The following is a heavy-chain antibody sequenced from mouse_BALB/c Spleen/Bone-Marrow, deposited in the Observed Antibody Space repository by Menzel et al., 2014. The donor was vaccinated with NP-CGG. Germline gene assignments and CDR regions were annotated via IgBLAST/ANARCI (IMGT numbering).Heavy chain of an antibody. J-gene: IGHJ4*01. CDR1: GFTFSSFG. Sequence: DVQLQESGGGLVQPGGSRKLSCAASGFTFSSFGMHWVRQAPEKGLEWVAYISSGSSTIYYADTVKGRFTISRDNPENTLFLQMTSLRSEDTAMYYCARWRYGYAMDYWGQGTSVTVSS. D-gene: IGHD2-14*01. CDR3: ARWRYGYAMDY. V-gene: IGHV5-17*02. CDR2: ISSGSSTI.